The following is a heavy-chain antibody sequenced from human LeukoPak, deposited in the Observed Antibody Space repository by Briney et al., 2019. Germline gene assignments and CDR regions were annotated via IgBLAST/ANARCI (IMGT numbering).Heavy chain of an antibody. V-gene: IGHV1-2*02. CDR3: ASHDILTGYYGLRSDY. J-gene: IGHJ4*02. CDR2: INPNSGGT. CDR1: GYTFTGYY. Sequence: GASVKVSCKASGYTFTGYYMHWVRQAPGQGLEWMGWINPNSGGTNYAQKFQGRVTMTRDTSISTAYMELRSLRSDDTAVYYCASHDILTGYYGLRSDYWGQGTLVTVSS. D-gene: IGHD3-9*01.